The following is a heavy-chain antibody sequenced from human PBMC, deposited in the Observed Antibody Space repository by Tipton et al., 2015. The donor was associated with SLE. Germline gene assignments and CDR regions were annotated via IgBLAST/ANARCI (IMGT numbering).Heavy chain of an antibody. D-gene: IGHD1-14*01. Sequence: SLRLSCAASGFTFRSYAMSWVRLAPGKGLKWVSTISSGGFGSYYADSVKGRFTISRDNSKNTVNLQMNSLRAEDTAIYYCAKDGSLDYWGQGTLVTVSS. V-gene: IGHV3-23*01. CDR3: AKDGSLDY. J-gene: IGHJ4*02. CDR1: GFTFRSYA. CDR2: ISSGGFGS.